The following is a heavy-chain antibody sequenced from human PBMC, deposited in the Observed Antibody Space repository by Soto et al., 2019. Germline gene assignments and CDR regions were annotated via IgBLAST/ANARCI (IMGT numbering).Heavy chain of an antibody. CDR2: ISGSGGST. Sequence: GGSLRLSCAASGFTFSSYAMSWVRQAPGKGLEWVSAISGSGGSTYYADSVKGRFTISRDNSKNTLCLQMNSLGAEDTAVYYCAKDQDELWFGELSINYFDYWGQGTLVTVSS. CDR3: AKDQDELWFGELSINYFDY. CDR1: GFTFSSYA. D-gene: IGHD3-10*01. J-gene: IGHJ4*02. V-gene: IGHV3-23*01.